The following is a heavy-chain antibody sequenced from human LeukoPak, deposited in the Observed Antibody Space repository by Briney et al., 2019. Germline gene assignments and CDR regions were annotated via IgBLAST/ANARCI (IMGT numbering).Heavy chain of an antibody. CDR1: GFTFSSYG. D-gene: IGHD3-3*01. CDR3: ARDGGYDFWSGYHAYYFDY. CDR2: IWYDGSNK. J-gene: IGHJ4*02. Sequence: GGSLRLSCAASGFTFSSYGVHWVRQAPGKGLEWVAVIWYDGSNKYYADSVKGRFTISRDNSKNTLYLQMNSLRAEDTAVYYCARDGGYDFWSGYHAYYFDYWGEGTLVTVSS. V-gene: IGHV3-33*01.